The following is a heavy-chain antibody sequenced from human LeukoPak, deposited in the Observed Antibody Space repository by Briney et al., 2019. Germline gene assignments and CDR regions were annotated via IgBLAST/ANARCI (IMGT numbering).Heavy chain of an antibody. CDR1: GYSFTTYW. CDR3: ARLLGYCSSTSCYTAWFDP. J-gene: IGHJ5*02. V-gene: IGHV5-51*01. Sequence: PGESLKISCKGSGYSFTTYWIGWVRQMPGKGLEWMGIIYPDDSDTRYSPSFQGQVTISTDKSISTAYLQWSSLKASDTAMYYCARLLGYCSSTSCYTAWFDPWGQGTLVTVSS. D-gene: IGHD2-2*02. CDR2: IYPDDSDT.